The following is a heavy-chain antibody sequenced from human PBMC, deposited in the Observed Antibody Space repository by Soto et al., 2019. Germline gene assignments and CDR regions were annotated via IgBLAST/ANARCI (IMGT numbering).Heavy chain of an antibody. CDR3: ARSFGRLLNWFDP. J-gene: IGHJ5*02. Sequence: SETLSLTCAVYGGSFSGYYWSWIRQPPGKGLEWIGEINHSGSTNYNPSLKSRVTISVDTSKNQFSLKLSSVTAADTAVYYCARSFGRLLNWFDPWGRGTLVTVSS. CDR1: GGSFSGYY. D-gene: IGHD4-17*01. CDR2: INHSGST. V-gene: IGHV4-34*01.